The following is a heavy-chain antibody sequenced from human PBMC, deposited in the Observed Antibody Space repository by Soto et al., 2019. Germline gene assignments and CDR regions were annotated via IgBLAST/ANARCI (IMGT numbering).Heavy chain of an antibody. Sequence: SETLSLTCTVSGGSISSYYWSWIRQPPGKGLEWIGYIYYSGSTNYNPSLKSRVTISVDTSKNQFSLKLSSVTAADTAVYYCARGLGRWLQLGIWGQGTMVTVSS. CDR2: IYYSGST. CDR1: GGSISSYY. J-gene: IGHJ3*02. D-gene: IGHD5-12*01. V-gene: IGHV4-59*01. CDR3: ARGLGRWLQLGI.